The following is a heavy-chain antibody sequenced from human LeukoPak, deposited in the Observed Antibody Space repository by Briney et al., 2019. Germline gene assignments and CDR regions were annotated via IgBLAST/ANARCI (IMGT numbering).Heavy chain of an antibody. CDR1: GYTFTGYY. J-gene: IGHJ5*02. D-gene: IGHD6-13*01. CDR2: INPNSGGT. Sequence: ASVTDSCKDSGYTFTGYYMQWVRPAPGQGVEWMGWINPNSGGTNYAQKFQGRVTMTRDTSISTAYMELSRLRSDDTAVYYFARDLYSSSWYEPWGQGTLVTVSS. CDR3: ARDLYSSSWYEP. V-gene: IGHV1-2*02.